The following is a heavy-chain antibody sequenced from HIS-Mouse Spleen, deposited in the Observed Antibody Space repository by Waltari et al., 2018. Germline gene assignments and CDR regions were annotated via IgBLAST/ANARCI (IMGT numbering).Heavy chain of an antibody. J-gene: IGHJ3*02. D-gene: IGHD1-26*01. Sequence: QVQLQESGPGLVKPSETLSLTCTVSGGSISSYYWSWIRQPPGKGLEWIGYIYYSGSTNYNPSLKSRVTISVDTAKNQFSLKLSSVTAADTAVYYCARDRVYSGSRTEGTFAAFDIWGQGTMVTVSS. CDR2: IYYSGST. CDR3: ARDRVYSGSRTEGTFAAFDI. V-gene: IGHV4-59*01. CDR1: GGSISSYY.